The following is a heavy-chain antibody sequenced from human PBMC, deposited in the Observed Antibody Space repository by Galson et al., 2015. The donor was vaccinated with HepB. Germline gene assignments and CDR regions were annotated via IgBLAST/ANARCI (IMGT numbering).Heavy chain of an antibody. Sequence: PVKVSFKASGHTFSSDSITRLRQALGQGLEWVGWISPYNRDTEYARKLQGRVTMTTDTSTNTAYMELRSLRSDDTAVYYCARGALVVVVNATQNNWFDPWGQGTPVTVSS. V-gene: IGHV1-18*01. CDR3: ARGALVVVVNATQNNWFDP. CDR1: GHTFSSDS. CDR2: ISPYNRDT. J-gene: IGHJ5*02. D-gene: IGHD2-15*01.